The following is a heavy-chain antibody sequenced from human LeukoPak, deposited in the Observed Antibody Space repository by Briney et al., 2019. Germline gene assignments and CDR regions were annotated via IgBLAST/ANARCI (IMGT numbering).Heavy chain of an antibody. J-gene: IGHJ6*03. CDR2: IYYSGST. D-gene: IGHD3-3*01. V-gene: IGHV4-59*11. CDR3: AGGVEWEAYYYYYMDV. Sequence: SETLSLTCTVSGGSISSHYWSWIRQPPGKGLEWIGYIYYSGSTNYNPSLKSRVTISVDTSKNQFSLKLSSVTAADTAVYYCAGGVEWEAYYYYYMDVWGKGTTVTVSS. CDR1: GGSISSHY.